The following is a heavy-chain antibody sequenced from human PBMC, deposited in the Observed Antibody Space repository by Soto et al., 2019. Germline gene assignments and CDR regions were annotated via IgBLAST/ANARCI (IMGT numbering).Heavy chain of an antibody. CDR3: ARDHAVVVTAILSYYGMDV. J-gene: IGHJ6*02. CDR2: ISAYNGNT. CDR1: GYTFTSYG. D-gene: IGHD2-21*02. Sequence: ASVKVSCKASGYTFTSYGISWVRQAPGQGLEWMGWISAYNGNTNYAQKLQGRVTMTTDTSTSTAYMELRSLRSDDTAVYYCARDHAVVVTAILSYYGMDVWGQGTTVTVSS. V-gene: IGHV1-18*04.